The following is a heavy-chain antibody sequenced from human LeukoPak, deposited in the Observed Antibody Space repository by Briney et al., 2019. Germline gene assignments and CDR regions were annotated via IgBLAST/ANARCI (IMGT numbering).Heavy chain of an antibody. D-gene: IGHD5-12*01. Sequence: SETLSLTCAVYGGSFSGYYWSWIRQPPGEGLEWLGYIYYSGSTNYNPSLKSRVTISVDTSKNQFSLKLSSVTAADTAVYYCARDRADIVATIYAFDIWGQGTMVTVSS. J-gene: IGHJ3*02. V-gene: IGHV4-59*01. CDR1: GGSFSGYY. CDR2: IYYSGST. CDR3: ARDRADIVATIYAFDI.